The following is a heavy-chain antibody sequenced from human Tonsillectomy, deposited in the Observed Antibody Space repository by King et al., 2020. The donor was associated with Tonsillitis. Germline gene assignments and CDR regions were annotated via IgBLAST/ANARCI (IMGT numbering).Heavy chain of an antibody. D-gene: IGHD2-21*01. CDR3: ATNPLCAH. Sequence: EVQLVESGGGLIQPGGSLRLSCAAFGFTVSSNYMSWLRQAPGKGLEWVSLTYSDGDTYYADSVKGRFDISSDNSKNTLYLQMNSLSAEDTAVYYCATNPLCAHWGQGTLATVSP. CDR1: GFTVSSNY. J-gene: IGHJ4*02. CDR2: TYSDGDT. V-gene: IGHV3-53*01.